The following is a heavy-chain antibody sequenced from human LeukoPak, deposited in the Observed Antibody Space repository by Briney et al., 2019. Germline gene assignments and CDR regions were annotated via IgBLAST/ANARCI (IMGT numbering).Heavy chain of an antibody. J-gene: IGHJ4*02. CDR3: ARVYYGSGSPSALDY. CDR2: ISPSGTDI. CDR1: GFTFTDTY. V-gene: IGHV3-11*04. D-gene: IGHD3-10*01. Sequence: GGSLRLSCAVSGFTFTDTYMTWIRQAPGKGLESLSYISPSGTDISYADSVKGRFTISRDNAKNSLYLQMNSLRAEDTAVYYCARVYYGSGSPSALDYWGQGTLVTVSS.